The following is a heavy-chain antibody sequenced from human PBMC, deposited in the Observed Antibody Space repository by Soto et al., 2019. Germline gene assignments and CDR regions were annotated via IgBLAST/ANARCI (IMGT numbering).Heavy chain of an antibody. CDR1: GFTFSSYA. Sequence: GGMLRLSCAASGFTFSSYAMRWVRQAPGKGLEWVSAISGSGGSTYYADSVKGRFTIFRDNSKNTLYLQMNSLRAEDTAVYYCAIVSGEAVAGSYFDYWGQGTLVTVSS. J-gene: IGHJ4*02. D-gene: IGHD6-19*01. CDR3: AIVSGEAVAGSYFDY. CDR2: ISGSGGST. V-gene: IGHV3-23*01.